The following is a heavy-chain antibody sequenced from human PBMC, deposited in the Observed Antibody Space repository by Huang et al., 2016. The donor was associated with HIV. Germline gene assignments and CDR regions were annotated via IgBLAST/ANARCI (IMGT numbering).Heavy chain of an antibody. CDR1: GDTFSFHD. J-gene: IGHJ5*02. V-gene: IGHV1-8*01. Sequence: QEQLVQSGAEVKKPGASVTVSCKASGDTFSFHDVHWVRQLSGQGLEWMCGANPSGGNTGYERKFQGRVTMTTNTSVTAAYMELRSLTSEDTAVYFCARGPLHRAIMNWGEGFDDGWRTGFDPWGQGTLVIVTS. CDR3: ARGPLHRAIMNWGEGFDDGWRTGFDP. D-gene: IGHD7-27*01. CDR2: ANPSGGNT.